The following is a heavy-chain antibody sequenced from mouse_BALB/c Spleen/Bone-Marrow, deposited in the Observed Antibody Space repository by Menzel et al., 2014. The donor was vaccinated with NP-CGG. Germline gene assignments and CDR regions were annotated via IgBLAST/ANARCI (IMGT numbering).Heavy chain of an antibody. CDR1: GFTFXDFY. CDR3: ARDDYGRAWFAY. Sequence: DVKLVESGGGLVQPGGSLRLSCATSGFTFXDFYMEWVRQPPGKRLEWIAASRNKANDYTTEYSASVKGRFIVSRDTSQSILYLQMNALRAEDTAIYYCARDDYGRAWFAYWGQGTLVTVSA. V-gene: IGHV7-1*02. CDR2: SRNKANDYTT. D-gene: IGHD2-4*01. J-gene: IGHJ3*01.